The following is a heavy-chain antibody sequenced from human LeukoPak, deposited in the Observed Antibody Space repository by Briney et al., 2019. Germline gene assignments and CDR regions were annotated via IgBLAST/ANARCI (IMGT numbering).Heavy chain of an antibody. D-gene: IGHD2-2*01. CDR1: GGSFSGYY. CDR2: INHSGST. V-gene: IGHV4-34*01. J-gene: IGHJ4*02. Sequence: PSETLSLTCAVYGGSFSGYYWSWIRQPPGKGLEWIGEINHSGSTNYNPSLKSRVTISVDTSKNQFSLKLSSVTAADTAAYYCARGPGGYCSSTSCYPDYWGRGTLVTVSS. CDR3: ARGPGGYCSSTSCYPDY.